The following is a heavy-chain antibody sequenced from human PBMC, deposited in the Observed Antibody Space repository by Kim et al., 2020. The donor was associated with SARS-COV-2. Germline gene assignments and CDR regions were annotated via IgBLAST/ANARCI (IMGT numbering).Heavy chain of an antibody. Sequence: GGSLRLSCLASGFTFGNYWMTWVRQAPGKGLEWVANIKEDGGETNYVDSVKGRFTVSRDNAKNSLHLHMNSLRAEDTAIYYCSRDPTPTYDHEGATYYYDALDIWGQGTLVTVSS. J-gene: IGHJ3*02. CDR1: GFTFGNYW. V-gene: IGHV3-7*01. CDR3: SRDPTPTYDHEGATYYYDALDI. CDR2: IKEDGGET. D-gene: IGHD2-15*01.